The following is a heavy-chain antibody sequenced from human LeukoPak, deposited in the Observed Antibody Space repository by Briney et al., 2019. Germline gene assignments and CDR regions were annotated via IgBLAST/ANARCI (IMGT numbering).Heavy chain of an antibody. D-gene: IGHD1-26*01. CDR1: GGTFSSYA. J-gene: IGHJ3*02. CDR3: AGRIVGATIPPQAFDI. Sequence: ASVKVSCKASGGTFSSYAISWVRQAPGQGREWMGRIIPIFGTANYAQKFQGRVTITTDESTSTAYMELSSLRSEDTAVYYCAGRIVGATIPPQAFDIWGRGTMVTVSS. V-gene: IGHV1-69*05. CDR2: IIPIFGTA.